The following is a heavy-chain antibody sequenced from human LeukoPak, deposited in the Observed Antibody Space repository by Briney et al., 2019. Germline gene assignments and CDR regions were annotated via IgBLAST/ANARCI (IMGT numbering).Heavy chain of an antibody. D-gene: IGHD3-10*01. CDR2: INSRGMT. J-gene: IGHJ4*02. V-gene: IGHV4-4*07. Sequence: SETLSLTCTVSGGSISSYYWSWIRQPAGKGLEWIGRINSRGMTNYKSSLKSRVLMSVDTSNNQMSLTLRSVTAADTAVYYCARGVDYYGVWGQGTLVTVSS. CDR3: ARGVDYYGV. CDR1: GGSISSYY.